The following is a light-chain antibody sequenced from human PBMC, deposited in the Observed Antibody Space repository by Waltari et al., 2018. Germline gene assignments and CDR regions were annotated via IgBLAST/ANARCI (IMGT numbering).Light chain of an antibody. Sequence: IVLTQSPGTLSLSPGERATLSCRASQSVSSSYLAWYQQKFGQAPRLLIYDASSRATGIPDRFSGSGSGTDFTLTISRLEPEDFAVYYCQQYGSSLSITFGQGTRLVIK. CDR3: QQYGSSLSIT. CDR2: DAS. J-gene: IGKJ5*01. CDR1: QSVSSSY. V-gene: IGKV3-20*01.